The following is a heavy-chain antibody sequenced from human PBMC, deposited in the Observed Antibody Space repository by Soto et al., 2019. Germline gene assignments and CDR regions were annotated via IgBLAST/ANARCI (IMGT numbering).Heavy chain of an antibody. D-gene: IGHD1-7*01. J-gene: IGHJ4*02. Sequence: EVQLLESGGGLVQPGGSLVLSCAASGFPFSSYAMSWVRQAPGKGLEWVSSISGGGNDAYYADSVKGRFTISRDNSKKPLYRKLQSWRPETTAEHYFPGGLFLETITKELFDSWGQGTLVTVSS. CDR1: GFPFSSYA. CDR3: PGGLFLETITKELFDS. V-gene: IGHV3-23*01. CDR2: ISGGGNDA.